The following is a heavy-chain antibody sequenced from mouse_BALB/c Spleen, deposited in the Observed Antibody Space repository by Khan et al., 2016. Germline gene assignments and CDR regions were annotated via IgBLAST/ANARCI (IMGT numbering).Heavy chain of an antibody. Sequence: QIQLVQSGAELVKPGASVRLSCKASGYTFTEFSIHWIKQRSGQGLEWIGWFYPGSGSIKYNEKFKDKATVTADKSSNTVYLELSRLTSEDSAVYFCARHEFTTAPFAYWGQGTLVTVSA. CDR3: ARHEFTTAPFAY. J-gene: IGHJ3*01. D-gene: IGHD1-2*01. CDR1: GYTFTEFS. CDR2: FYPGSGSI. V-gene: IGHV1-62-2*01.